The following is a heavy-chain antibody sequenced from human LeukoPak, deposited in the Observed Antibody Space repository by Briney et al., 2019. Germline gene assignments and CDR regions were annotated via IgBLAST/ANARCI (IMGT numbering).Heavy chain of an antibody. CDR2: ISGSGGST. V-gene: IGHV3-23*01. J-gene: IGHJ3*02. D-gene: IGHD6-19*01. CDR1: VFTFNSYA. CDR3: ARDREGRGWYPMLFDI. Sequence: PGGSLRLSCAASVFTFNSYAMIWVRDAPGGGGEGVSSISGSGGSTYYADSVKGRFTISRDNAKNSLYLQMNSLRAEDTAVYYCARDREGRGWYPMLFDIWGQGTMVTVSS.